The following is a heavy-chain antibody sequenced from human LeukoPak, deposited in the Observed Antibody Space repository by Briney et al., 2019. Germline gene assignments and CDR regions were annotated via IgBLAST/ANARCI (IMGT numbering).Heavy chain of an antibody. V-gene: IGHV3-48*03. CDR3: TTLGYHLDS. D-gene: IGHD3-22*01. J-gene: IGHJ4*02. CDR1: GFDFGAYE. Sequence: GGSLRLSCAASGFDFGAYEMNWGRQAPGKGPEWVAYFAGSDTTKYYADSVRGRFTISRDNAKKSLYLQMNSLRAEDTALYYCTTLGYHLDSWGQGTLVTVSS. CDR2: FAGSDTTK.